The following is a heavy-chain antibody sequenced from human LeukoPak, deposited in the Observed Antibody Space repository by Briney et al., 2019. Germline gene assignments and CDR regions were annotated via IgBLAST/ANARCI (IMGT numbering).Heavy chain of an antibody. Sequence: PSETLSLTCTVSGGSISNYYWNWIRQPPGKGLEWIGYIYYTGNTNYNPSLKSRVTISVDTSKNQFSLKLSSVTAADTAVYYCASVYGSYYAFDIWGQGTMVTVSS. D-gene: IGHD1-26*01. CDR2: IYYTGNT. CDR3: ASVYGSYYAFDI. J-gene: IGHJ3*02. CDR1: GGSISNYY. V-gene: IGHV4-59*12.